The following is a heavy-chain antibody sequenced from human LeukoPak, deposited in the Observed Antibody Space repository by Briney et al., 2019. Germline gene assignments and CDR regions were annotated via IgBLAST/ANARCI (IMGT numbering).Heavy chain of an antibody. CDR1: GGSISSYY. D-gene: IGHD2-2*01. Sequence: SETLSLTCTVSGGSISSYYWSWIRQPAGKGLEWIGRIYTSGSTNYNPSLKSRVTVSVDKSKNQFSLKMSSVTAADTAVYYCERGSLYCSSTSCYARLFSDAFDIWGQGTMVTVSS. CDR3: ERGSLYCSSTSCYARLFSDAFDI. CDR2: IYTSGST. J-gene: IGHJ3*02. V-gene: IGHV4-4*07.